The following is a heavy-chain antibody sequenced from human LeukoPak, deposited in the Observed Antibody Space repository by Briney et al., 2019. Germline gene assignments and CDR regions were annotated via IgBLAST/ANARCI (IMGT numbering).Heavy chain of an antibody. V-gene: IGHV4-39*01. D-gene: IGHD5-12*01. Sequence: SETLSLTCTLSGASISRSTYYWDWIRQPPGKGLEWIEHFYDSGSSWYNPSLKIRVTISKDTSKNHFYLKLTSVTAADTSVYYCARHSRPGYGDYENAFDIWGQGTMVTVSS. CDR2: FYDSGSS. CDR1: GASISRSTYY. CDR3: ARHSRPGYGDYENAFDI. J-gene: IGHJ3*02.